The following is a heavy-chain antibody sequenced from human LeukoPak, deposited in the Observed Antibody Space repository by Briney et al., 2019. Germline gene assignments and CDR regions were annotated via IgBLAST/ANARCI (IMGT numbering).Heavy chain of an antibody. CDR2: IYYSGNT. J-gene: IGHJ4*02. CDR3: XRSYDFWSGSPGGYFDY. V-gene: IGHV4-61*01. CDR1: GGSVSSGSYY. D-gene: IGHD3-3*01. Sequence: PSETLSLTCTVSGGSVSSGSYYWSWIRQPPGKGLGWIGYIYYSGNTNYNPSLKSRVTISVDTSKSQFSLKLSSLTAADTAVYYCXRSYDFWSGSPGGYFDYWGQGTLVTVSS.